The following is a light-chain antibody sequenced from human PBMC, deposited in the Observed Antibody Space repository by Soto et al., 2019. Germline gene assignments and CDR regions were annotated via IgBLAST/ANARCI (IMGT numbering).Light chain of an antibody. Sequence: DIQMTQSPSTLSASVGDRVTITCRASQSISSWLAWYQQKPGKAPKLLIYDASSLDSGVPSRFSGRGSGTEVTITISSRQADVVATCYCQQYNRYSMFGQGTKVEIK. V-gene: IGKV1-5*01. CDR3: QQYNRYSM. J-gene: IGKJ1*01. CDR1: QSISSW. CDR2: DAS.